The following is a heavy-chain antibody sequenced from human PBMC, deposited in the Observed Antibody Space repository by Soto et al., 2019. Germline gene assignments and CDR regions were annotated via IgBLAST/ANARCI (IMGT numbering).Heavy chain of an antibody. D-gene: IGHD2-8*01. CDR2: ISSSSSYI. V-gene: IGHV3-21*01. J-gene: IGHJ4*02. CDR1: GFTFSSYS. Sequence: GGSLRLSCAASGFTFSSYSMNWVRQAPGKGLEWVSSISSSSSYIYYADSVKGRFTISRDNAKNSLYLQMNSLRAEDTAVYYCARDFNGYCTNGVCYPLDYWGQGTLVTVSS. CDR3: ARDFNGYCTNGVCYPLDY.